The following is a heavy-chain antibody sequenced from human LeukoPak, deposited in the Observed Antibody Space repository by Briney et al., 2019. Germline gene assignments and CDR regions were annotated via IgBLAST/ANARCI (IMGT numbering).Heavy chain of an antibody. CDR2: IYTSGST. CDR1: GGSISSYY. CDR3: ARGNKSSITMVRGDEHPNYYYYYGMDV. Sequence: PSETLSLTCTVSGGSISSYYWSWIRQPAGKGLEWIGRIYTSGSTNYNPSLKSRVTMSVDTSKNQFSLKLSSVTAADTAVYYCARGNKSSITMVRGDEHPNYYYYYGMDVWGQGTTVTVSS. V-gene: IGHV4-4*07. D-gene: IGHD3-10*01. J-gene: IGHJ6*02.